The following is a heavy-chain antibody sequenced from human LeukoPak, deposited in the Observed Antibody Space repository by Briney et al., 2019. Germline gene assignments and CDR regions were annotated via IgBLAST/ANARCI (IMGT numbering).Heavy chain of an antibody. Sequence: PSETLSLTCIVSGGSISPYYWTWIRQPPGKGLEWIGNIYYSGNTNYNPSLKRRVTISVDTSKSQFSLKLSSVTAADTAVYYCARDRATVTTGDAFDIWGQGTMVTVSS. V-gene: IGHV4-59*12. CDR2: IYYSGNT. D-gene: IGHD4-17*01. J-gene: IGHJ3*02. CDR1: GGSISPYY. CDR3: ARDRATVTTGDAFDI.